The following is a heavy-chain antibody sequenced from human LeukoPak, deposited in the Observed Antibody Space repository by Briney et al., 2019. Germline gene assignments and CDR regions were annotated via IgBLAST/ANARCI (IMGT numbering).Heavy chain of an antibody. Sequence: GGSLRLSCAASGFTFSSYAMSWVRQAPGKGLEWVSAISGSGGSTYYADSVKGRFTISRDNSKNTLYLQMNSLRAEDTAVYYCAKDQASGSYCSTAFDYWGQGTLVTVSS. D-gene: IGHD1-26*01. CDR3: AKDQASGSYCSTAFDY. CDR1: GFTFSSYA. V-gene: IGHV3-23*01. CDR2: ISGSGGST. J-gene: IGHJ4*02.